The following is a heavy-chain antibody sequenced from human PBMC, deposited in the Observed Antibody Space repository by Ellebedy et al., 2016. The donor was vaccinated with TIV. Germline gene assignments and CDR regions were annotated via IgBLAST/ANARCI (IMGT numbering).Heavy chain of an antibody. Sequence: GESLKISCAASGFTVSSNYMNWVRQAPGKGLGWVSVIYSGPDGGDTYYADSVKGRFTISRDNSTNPLYLQMNSLRAEDTAFYYCARDAADSGGKFDYWGQGALVTVSS. J-gene: IGHJ4*02. CDR2: IYSGPDGGDT. V-gene: IGHV3-53*01. D-gene: IGHD4-23*01. CDR1: GFTVSSNY. CDR3: ARDAADSGGKFDY.